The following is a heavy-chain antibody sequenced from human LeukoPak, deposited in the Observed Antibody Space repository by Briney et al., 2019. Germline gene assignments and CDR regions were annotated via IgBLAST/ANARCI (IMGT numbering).Heavy chain of an antibody. CDR1: GFTFSSYD. D-gene: IGHD2-2*01. J-gene: IGHJ4*02. Sequence: GGSLRLSCAASGFTFSSYDMHWVRQATGKGLEWVSSISGSGGSTYYADSVKGRFTISRDNSKNTLYLQMNSLRVEDTAVYYCAKGHCSSSSCYIDYWGQGTLVNVSS. V-gene: IGHV3-23*01. CDR3: AKGHCSSSSCYIDY. CDR2: ISGSGGST.